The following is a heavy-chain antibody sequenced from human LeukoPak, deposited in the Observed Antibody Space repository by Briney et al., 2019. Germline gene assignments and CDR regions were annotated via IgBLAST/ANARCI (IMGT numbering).Heavy chain of an antibody. D-gene: IGHD6-13*01. J-gene: IGHJ5*02. V-gene: IGHV4-4*07. Sequence: SETLSLTCTVSGGSISSYYWSWIRQPAGTALEWIGRIYTSGTITYNPSLKSRVTMSVDTSKNQFSLKLSSVTAADTAVYYCARSRYSSSLVDPWGQGTLVTVSS. CDR1: GGSISSYY. CDR3: ARSRYSSSLVDP. CDR2: IYTSGTI.